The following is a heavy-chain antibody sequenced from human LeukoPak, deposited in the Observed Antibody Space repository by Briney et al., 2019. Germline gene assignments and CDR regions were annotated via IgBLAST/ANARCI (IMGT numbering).Heavy chain of an antibody. CDR2: IYTSGST. CDR1: GGSISSYY. Sequence: PSETLSLTCTVSGGSISSYYWSWIRQPAGKGLEWIGRIYTSGSTNYNPSLKRRVTMSVDTSKNQFSLKLSSVTAADTAVYYCARVLGDDYGSGSLWAPFDYWGQGTLVTVSS. V-gene: IGHV4-4*07. J-gene: IGHJ4*02. CDR3: ARVLGDDYGSGSLWAPFDY. D-gene: IGHD3-10*01.